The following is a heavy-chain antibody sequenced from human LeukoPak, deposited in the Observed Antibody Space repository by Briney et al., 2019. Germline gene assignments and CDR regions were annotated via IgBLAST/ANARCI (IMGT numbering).Heavy chain of an antibody. CDR2: IQPDGSGI. J-gene: IGHJ4*02. V-gene: IGHV3-7*05. CDR3: APGGGAF. Sequence: PGGSLRLSCAASGFTFSDYWMSWIRQTPGKGLEWVANIQPDGSGIYYVDSVKGRFTISRDNAKNSLYLQMSSLRAEDTAVYYCAPGGGAFWGQGTLVTVSS. CDR1: GFTFSDYW. D-gene: IGHD2-15*01.